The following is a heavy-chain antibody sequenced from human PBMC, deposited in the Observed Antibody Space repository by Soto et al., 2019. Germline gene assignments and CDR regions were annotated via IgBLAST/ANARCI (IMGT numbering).Heavy chain of an antibody. V-gene: IGHV4-59*01. CDR1: GAFSSTYY. CDR2: MNNIGRT. J-gene: IGHJ5*02. Sequence: QVQLQESGPGLVKPSETLSLTCTVSGAFSSTYYWSWIRQPPGKGLEWIGYMNNIGRTNYDPSLKSRVTISLDTSKNQFSLKLSSVIAADTAVYYCARSFCRDAVRCNWFDPWGLGTLVTASS. D-gene: IGHD2-8*01. CDR3: ARSFCRDAVRCNWFDP.